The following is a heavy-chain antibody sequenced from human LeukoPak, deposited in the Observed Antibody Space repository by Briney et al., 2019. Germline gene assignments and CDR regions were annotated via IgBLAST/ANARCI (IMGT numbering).Heavy chain of an antibody. CDR1: GFTFSSYW. CDR3: ARVSESEWNFDL. CDR2: IKQDGSEK. Sequence: PGGSLRLSCTASGFTFSSYWMSWVRQAPGKGLEWVANIKQDGSEKYYVDSVKGRFTISRDNAKSSLYLQKNSLRAEDTAVYYCARVSESEWNFDLWGRGTLVTVSS. V-gene: IGHV3-7*01. J-gene: IGHJ2*01. D-gene: IGHD1-14*01.